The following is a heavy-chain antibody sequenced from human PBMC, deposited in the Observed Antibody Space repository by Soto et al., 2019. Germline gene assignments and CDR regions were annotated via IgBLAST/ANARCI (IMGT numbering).Heavy chain of an antibody. V-gene: IGHV4-34*01. CDR1: GGSFSGYY. CDR3: ARGLPGSLVVPAAPIMYYFDY. Sequence: SETLSLTCAVYGGSFSGYYWSWIRQPPGKGLEWIGEINHSGSTNYNPSLKSRVTISVDTSKNQFSLKLGSVTAADTAVYYCARGLPGSLVVPAAPIMYYFDYWGQGTLVTVSS. J-gene: IGHJ4*02. D-gene: IGHD2-2*01. CDR2: INHSGST.